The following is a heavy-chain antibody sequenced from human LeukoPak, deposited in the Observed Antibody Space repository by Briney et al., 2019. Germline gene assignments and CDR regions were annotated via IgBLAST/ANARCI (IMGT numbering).Heavy chain of an antibody. D-gene: IGHD5-12*01. V-gene: IGHV1-18*01. CDR3: ARSLGYSGYDLGASMIDY. CDR2: ISAYNGNT. Sequence: ASVKVSCKASGYTFTSYGISWVRQAPGQGLEWMGWISAYNGNTNYAQKLQGRVTMTTDTSTSTAYMELRSLRSDNTAVYYCARSLGYSGYDLGASMIDYWGQGTLVTVSS. CDR1: GYTFTSYG. J-gene: IGHJ4*02.